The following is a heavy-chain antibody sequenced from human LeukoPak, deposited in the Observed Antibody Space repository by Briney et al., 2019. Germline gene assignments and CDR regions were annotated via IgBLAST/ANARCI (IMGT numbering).Heavy chain of an antibody. V-gene: IGHV4-39*01. CDR3: ARPVSVAADHDAFDI. J-gene: IGHJ3*02. CDR1: GGSISSSSYY. CDR2: IYYSGST. D-gene: IGHD6-19*01. Sequence: SETLSLTCTVSGGSISSSSYYWGWIRQPPGKGLEWIGSIYYSGSTYYNPSLKSRVTISVDTSKNQFSLKLSSVTAADTAVYYCARPVSVAADHDAFDIWGQGTMVTVSS.